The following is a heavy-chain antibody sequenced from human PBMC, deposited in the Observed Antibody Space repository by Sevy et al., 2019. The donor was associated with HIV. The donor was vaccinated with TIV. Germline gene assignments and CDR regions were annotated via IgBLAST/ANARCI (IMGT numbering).Heavy chain of an antibody. CDR1: GGSINNYY. D-gene: IGHD1-26*01. CDR2: IYYTGTT. V-gene: IGHV4-59*01. Sequence: SETLSLTCTVSGGSINNYYWTWIRQPPGKGLEWIGFIYYTGTTTYNPSLKSRVTISVDPSRSQFSLRLSSISAADTAVYHCVRLRGSSTLIDSWGQGTLVTVSS. CDR3: VRLRGSSTLIDS. J-gene: IGHJ4*02.